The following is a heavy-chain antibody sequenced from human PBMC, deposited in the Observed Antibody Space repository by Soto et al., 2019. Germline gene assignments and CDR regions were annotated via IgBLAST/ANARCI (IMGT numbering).Heavy chain of an antibody. V-gene: IGHV1-18*01. CDR3: AREGPAPYYYYGMDV. J-gene: IGHJ6*02. CDR2: ISGYNGNA. Sequence: ASVKVSCKTSGYSFTTYGISWVRQAPGQGLEWMGWISGYNGNANYAQKLQGRVTMTTDTSTSTAYMELRSLRSDDTAVYYCAREGPAPYYYYGMDVWGQGSTVTVSS. CDR1: GYSFTTYG.